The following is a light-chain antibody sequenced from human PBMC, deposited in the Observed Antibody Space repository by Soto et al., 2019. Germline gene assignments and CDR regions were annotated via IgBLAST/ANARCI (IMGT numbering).Light chain of an antibody. J-gene: IGKJ4*01. CDR1: QSVSSN. Sequence: EIVMTQSPATLSVSPGERATLSWRASQSVSSNLAWYQQKPGQSPRLLISAASSGATGLPSRFSGSGSGTDFTLTISSLQSEDAAVYYCQQYHHWPVTFGGGTKVDI. V-gene: IGKV3-15*01. CDR2: AAS. CDR3: QQYHHWPVT.